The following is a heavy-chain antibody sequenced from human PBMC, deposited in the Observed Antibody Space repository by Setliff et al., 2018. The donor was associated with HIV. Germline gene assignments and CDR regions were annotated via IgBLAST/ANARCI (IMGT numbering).Heavy chain of an antibody. CDR2: INVGNGDT. J-gene: IGHJ4*02. D-gene: IGHD3-10*01. V-gene: IGHV1-3*01. CDR3: ARGALLAVFDFDH. Sequence: ASVKVSCKASGYTFTTYSLHWVRQAPGHSLEWMGWINVGNGDTKYSPELQGRISITRDTSANTAYMELSSLRSDDTAVYFFARGALLAVFDFDHWGQGTQVTVSS. CDR1: GYTFTTYS.